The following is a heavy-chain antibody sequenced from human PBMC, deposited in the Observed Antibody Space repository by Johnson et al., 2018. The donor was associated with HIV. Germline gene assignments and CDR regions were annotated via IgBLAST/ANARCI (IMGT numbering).Heavy chain of an antibody. V-gene: IGHV3-23*04. Sequence: VQLVESGGGLVQPGRSLRLSCAASGFTFDDYAMHWVRQAPGKGLEWVSGISGSGGSTYYADSVKGRFTISRDNSKNTLYVQMNSLRAEDTAVYYCGVADYGGPDAFDIWGQGTMVTVSS. D-gene: IGHD4-23*01. CDR2: ISGSGGST. CDR1: GFTFDDYA. J-gene: IGHJ3*02. CDR3: GVADYGGPDAFDI.